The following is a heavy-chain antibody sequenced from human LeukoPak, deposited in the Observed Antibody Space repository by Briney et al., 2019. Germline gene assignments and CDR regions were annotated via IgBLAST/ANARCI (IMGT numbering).Heavy chain of an antibody. V-gene: IGHV3-53*01. CDR3: ARVSDGCYDS. CDR1: GFTVSSNY. Sequence: GGSLRLSCAASGFTVSSNYMGWVRQAPGKGLEWVSVIYSGGSTYYADSVKGRFTISRDNSKNTLYLQMNSLRAEDTAVYYCARVSDGCYDSWGQGTLVTVSS. CDR2: IYSGGST. J-gene: IGHJ4*02. D-gene: IGHD3-22*01.